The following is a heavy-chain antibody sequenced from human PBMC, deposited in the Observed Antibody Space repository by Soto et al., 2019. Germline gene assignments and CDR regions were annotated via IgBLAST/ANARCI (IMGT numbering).Heavy chain of an antibody. V-gene: IGHV4-31*03. D-gene: IGHD6-6*01. CDR1: GGSISSGGYY. CDR2: IYYRGRT. CDR3: ARGSFSSSSSWFDP. Sequence: SETLSLTCTVSGGSISSGGYYWSWIRQDPGKGLEWIGDIYYRGRTCYNADLHSRVSIAVDTTENQFSLKLTSVTAADTSVYYCARGSFSSSSSWFDPWGRELWSPSPQ. J-gene: IGHJ5*02.